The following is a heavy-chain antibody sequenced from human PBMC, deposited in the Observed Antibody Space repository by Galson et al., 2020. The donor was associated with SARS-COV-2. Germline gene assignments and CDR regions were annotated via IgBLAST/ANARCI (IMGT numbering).Heavy chain of an antibody. CDR2: INHSGST. D-gene: IGHD6-13*01. CDR3: ARGRHSSSWYDRRSWCDP. CDR1: GGSFSGYY. J-gene: IGHJ5*02. V-gene: IGHV4-34*01. Sequence: SETLSLTCAVYGGSFSGYYWSWIRQPPGKGLEWIGEINHSGSTNYNPSLKSRVTISVDTSKNQFSLKLSSVTAADTAVYYCARGRHSSSWYDRRSWCDPWGQGTLVTVSS.